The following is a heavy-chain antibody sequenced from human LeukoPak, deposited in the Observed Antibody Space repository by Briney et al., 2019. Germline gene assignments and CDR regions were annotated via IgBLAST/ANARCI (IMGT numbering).Heavy chain of an antibody. CDR3: AREHSTGYY. CDR1: GFTFSSYG. D-gene: IGHD2-8*02. CDR2: ISSDGSTI. V-gene: IGHV3-48*04. Sequence: GGSLRLSCAASGFTFSSYGMHWVRQAPGKGLEWISYISSDGSTIDYADSVKGRFTISRDNAKNSLYLQMNRLRAEDTAVYYCAREHSTGYYWGQGTLVTVSS. J-gene: IGHJ4*02.